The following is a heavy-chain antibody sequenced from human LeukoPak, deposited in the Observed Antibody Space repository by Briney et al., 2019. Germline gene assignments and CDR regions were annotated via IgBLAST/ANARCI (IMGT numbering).Heavy chain of an antibody. Sequence: PSETLSLTCTVSGGSISSYYWSWIRQPPGKGLEWIGEINHSGSTNYNPSLKSRVTISVDTSKNQFSLKLSSVTAADTAVYYCARVRRLLGRRYYYYYYMDVWGKGTTVTVSS. CDR3: ARVRRLLGRRYYYYYYMDV. J-gene: IGHJ6*03. CDR2: INHSGST. V-gene: IGHV4-34*01. D-gene: IGHD4-17*01. CDR1: GGSISSYY.